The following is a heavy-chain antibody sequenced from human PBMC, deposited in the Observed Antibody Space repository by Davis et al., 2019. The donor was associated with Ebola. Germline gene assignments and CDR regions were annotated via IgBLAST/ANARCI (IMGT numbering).Heavy chain of an antibody. D-gene: IGHD5-18*01. V-gene: IGHV4-34*01. CDR3: ARNRPAMAKMFDY. CDR2: INHSGST. CDR1: GGSFSGYY. Sequence: PSETLSLTCAVYGGSFSGYYWSWIRQPPGKGLEWIGEINHSGSTNYNPSLKSRVTISVDTSKNQFSLKLSSVTAADTAVYYCARNRPAMAKMFDYWGQGTLVTVSS. J-gene: IGHJ4*02.